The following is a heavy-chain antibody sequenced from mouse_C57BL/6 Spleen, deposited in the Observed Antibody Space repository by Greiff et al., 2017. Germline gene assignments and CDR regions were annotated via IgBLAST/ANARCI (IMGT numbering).Heavy chain of an antibody. D-gene: IGHD2-5*01. CDR2: IYPGGGYT. V-gene: IGHV1-63*01. J-gene: IGHJ4*01. CDR1: GYTFTNYW. Sequence: QVQLQQSGAELVRPGTSVKMSCKASGYTFTNYWIGWAKPRPGHGLEWIGDIYPGGGYTNYNEKFKGKATLTADKSSSTAYMQFSSLTSEDSAIYYWARSDSNYGDYAMDYWGQGTSVTVSS. CDR3: ARSDSNYGDYAMDY.